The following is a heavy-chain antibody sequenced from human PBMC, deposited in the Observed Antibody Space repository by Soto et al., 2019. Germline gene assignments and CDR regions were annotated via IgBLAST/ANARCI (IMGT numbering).Heavy chain of an antibody. CDR2: ISYDGIHQ. D-gene: IGHD1-7*01. CDR1: GFSFSSYS. CDR3: ATEPELRRYFDY. Sequence: GGSLRLSCAASGFSFSSYSMNWVRQAPDKRLEWVAVISYDGIHQYYGDSVKGRFTISRDNSKNTLYLQMDSLRPEDTAVYYCATEPELRRYFDYWGQGTLVTVSS. J-gene: IGHJ4*02. V-gene: IGHV3-30*04.